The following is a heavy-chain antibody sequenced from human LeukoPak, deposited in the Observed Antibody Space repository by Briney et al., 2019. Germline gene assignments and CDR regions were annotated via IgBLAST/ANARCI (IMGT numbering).Heavy chain of an antibody. D-gene: IGHD6-6*01. Sequence: TVGSLRLSCAASGFTFSSYAMSWVRQAPGKGLEWVSAISGSGGSTYYADSVKGRSTISRDNSKNTLYLQMNSLRAEDTAVYYCAKPDRAIAAPGYWGQGTLVAVSS. CDR1: GFTFSSYA. J-gene: IGHJ1*01. V-gene: IGHV3-23*01. CDR3: AKPDRAIAAPGY. CDR2: ISGSGGST.